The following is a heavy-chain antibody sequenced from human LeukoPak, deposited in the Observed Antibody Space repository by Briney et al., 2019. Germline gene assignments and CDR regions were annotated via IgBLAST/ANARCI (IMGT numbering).Heavy chain of an antibody. CDR2: ISGSGGST. D-gene: IGHD3-22*01. CDR1: GFTFSSYA. V-gene: IGHV3-23*01. Sequence: GGSLRLSCAASGFTFSSYAMSWVRQAPGKGLEWVSAISGSGGSTYYADSVKGRFTISRDNSKNTLYLQMNSLRAEDTAVYYCAKGGYYDSSGSFYFDYWGQGTLVTVSS. CDR3: AKGGYYDSSGSFYFDY. J-gene: IGHJ4*02.